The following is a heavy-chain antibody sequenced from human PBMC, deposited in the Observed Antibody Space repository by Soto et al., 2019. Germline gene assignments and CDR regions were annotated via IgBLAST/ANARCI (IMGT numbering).Heavy chain of an antibody. CDR1: GFTFSSYA. D-gene: IGHD3-9*01. CDR2: INSSGGTT. Sequence: EVQLLESGGGLVQPGGSLRLSCVVSGFTFSSYAMSWVRQAPGKGLEWVSIINSSGGTTYYADSVEGRFTISRDNSKNTLWLQMNSLRDEDTAVYYCAKDKEDWALGAFDIWGQGTMVTVSS. V-gene: IGHV3-23*01. CDR3: AKDKEDWALGAFDI. J-gene: IGHJ3*02.